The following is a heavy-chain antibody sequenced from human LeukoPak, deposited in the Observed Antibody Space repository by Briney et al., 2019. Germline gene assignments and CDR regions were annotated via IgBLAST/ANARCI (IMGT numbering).Heavy chain of an antibody. CDR1: GGSFSGYY. CDR3: ARLGYCSGGSCYSYYYYMDV. CDR2: INHSGST. Sequence: PSETLSLTRAVYGGSFSGYYWSWIRQPPGKGLEWIGEINHSGSTNYNPSLKSRVTISVDTSKNQFSLKLSSVTAADTAVYYCARLGYCSGGSCYSYYYYMDVWGKGTTVTVSS. J-gene: IGHJ6*03. D-gene: IGHD2-15*01. V-gene: IGHV4-34*01.